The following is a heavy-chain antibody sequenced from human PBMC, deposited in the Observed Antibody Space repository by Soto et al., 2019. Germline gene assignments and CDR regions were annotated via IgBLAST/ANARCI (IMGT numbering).Heavy chain of an antibody. D-gene: IGHD2-21*01. CDR2: MNQDGSKR. J-gene: IGHJ4*02. Sequence: EVQFVESGGDLVQPGGSLRLSCAASGFAFSQYWINWVRQSPGKGLEWVAIMNQDGSKRYYGASVMGRFTISRDNGKNYLYLQMISMGDDDMDVYVCARDRVLIGDSSEFDYWGLGTRVTVTS. CDR1: GFAFSQYW. V-gene: IGHV3-7*01. CDR3: ARDRVLIGDSSEFDY.